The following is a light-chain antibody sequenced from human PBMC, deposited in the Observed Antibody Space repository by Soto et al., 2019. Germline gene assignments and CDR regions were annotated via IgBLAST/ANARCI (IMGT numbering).Light chain of an antibody. CDR3: QQDGSSPWT. J-gene: IGKJ1*01. CDR1: QTVSTSY. CDR2: GTT. V-gene: IGKV3-20*01. Sequence: ETVLTQSPGSLALSLGDRANLSCRASQTVSTSYLAWYQQKPGQAPRLLIDGTTNRATGIPDRFSGSGSGTDFTLTISGLEPEDFVLYYCQQDGSSPWTFGQGTKVESK.